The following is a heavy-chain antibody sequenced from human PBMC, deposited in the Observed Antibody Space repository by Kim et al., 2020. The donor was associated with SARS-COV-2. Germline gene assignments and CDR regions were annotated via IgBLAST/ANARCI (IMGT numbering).Heavy chain of an antibody. D-gene: IGHD2-15*01. CDR3: TTAPRSDSDY. CDR1: AFTFSNAW. V-gene: IGHV3-15*01. CDR2: IKSKNDGGTT. Sequence: GGSLRLSCTASAFTFSNAWMSWVRKALGKGLEWVGRIKSKNDGGTTDYGTPVKGRFTISRDDSKNTLYLQMNSLKTEDTAVYYCTTAPRSDSDYWGQGTQVTVSS. J-gene: IGHJ4*02.